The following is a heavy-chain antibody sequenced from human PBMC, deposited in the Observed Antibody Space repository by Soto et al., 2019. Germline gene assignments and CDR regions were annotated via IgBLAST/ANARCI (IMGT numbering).Heavy chain of an antibody. D-gene: IGHD6-19*01. CDR2: LDQSGGT. V-gene: IGHV4-34*01. CDR3: AREDSYGWSGESLDV. CDR1: GDSLRGQS. J-gene: IGHJ6*02. Sequence: QVQLQQWGAGLLKASETLSLTCAVVGDSLRGQSWNWIRQSPGKGLEWIGELDQSGGTNYNPSLNSRARISADTSKNQFSLTLTSVTAADTAVSYCAREDSYGWSGESLDVWGQGTTVTVSS.